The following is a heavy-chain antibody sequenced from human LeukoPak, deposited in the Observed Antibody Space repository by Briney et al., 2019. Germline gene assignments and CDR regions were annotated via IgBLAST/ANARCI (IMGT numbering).Heavy chain of an antibody. Sequence: SETLSLTCIVSGGSISSYYWSWIRQPPGKGLEWIGYIYYSGSTNYNPSLKSRVTISVDTSKNQFSLKLSSVTAADTAVYYCAREASYCSGGSCYSRYYYGMDVWGQGTTVTVSS. CDR1: GGSISSYY. D-gene: IGHD2-15*01. J-gene: IGHJ6*02. CDR3: AREASYCSGGSCYSRYYYGMDV. CDR2: IYYSGST. V-gene: IGHV4-59*13.